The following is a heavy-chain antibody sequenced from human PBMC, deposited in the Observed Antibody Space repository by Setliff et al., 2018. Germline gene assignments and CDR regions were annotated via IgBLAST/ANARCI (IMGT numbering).Heavy chain of an antibody. D-gene: IGHD2-2*01. CDR1: GFSYSNCW. V-gene: IGHV3-7*01. J-gene: IGHJ4*02. CDR2: INPHASEK. CDR3: AKDILPAGLHFDY. Sequence: GALRLSCTASGFSYSNCWVSWVRQAPGKGLEWLASINPHASEKYYVDSVKGRFTISRDNAKNSLSLQMNSLRTEDTAVYYCAKDILPAGLHFDYWGQGALVTVSS.